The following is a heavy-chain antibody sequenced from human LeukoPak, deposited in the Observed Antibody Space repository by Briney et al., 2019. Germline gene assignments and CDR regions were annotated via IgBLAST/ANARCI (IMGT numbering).Heavy chain of an antibody. CDR3: ARTAGVAVAGSRQYFDY. CDR1: GGSISSSSYY. Sequence: SETLSLTCSVSGGSISSSSYYWGWIRQPPGKGLEWIGSLYYSGNTYYNPSLKSRVTISVDTSKNEFSLKLRSVTAADTAVYYCARTAGVAVAGSRQYFDYWGQGTLVTVSS. J-gene: IGHJ4*02. CDR2: LYYSGNT. V-gene: IGHV4-39*01. D-gene: IGHD6-19*01.